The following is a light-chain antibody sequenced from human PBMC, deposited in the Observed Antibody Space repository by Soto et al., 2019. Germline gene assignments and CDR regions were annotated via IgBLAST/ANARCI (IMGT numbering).Light chain of an antibody. Sequence: EIVLTQSPGTLSLSPGERATLSCRASQSVSSSHLAWYQQNPGQAPRLLIYAASSRATGIPDRFSGSGSGTDFTLTISRLEPEDFAVYYCQQYGSSPLTFGQGTKVEIK. CDR2: AAS. CDR1: QSVSSSH. CDR3: QQYGSSPLT. J-gene: IGKJ1*01. V-gene: IGKV3-20*01.